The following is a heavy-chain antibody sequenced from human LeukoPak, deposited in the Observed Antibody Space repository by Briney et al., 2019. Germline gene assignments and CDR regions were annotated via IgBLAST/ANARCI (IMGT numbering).Heavy chain of an antibody. V-gene: IGHV1-18*01. D-gene: IGHD3-3*01. Sequence: ASVKVSCKASGGTFSSYGISWVRQAPGQGLEWMGWISAYNGNTNYAQKLQGRVTMTTDTSTSTAYMELRSLRSDDTAVYCCARDHRATYYDFWSGYSYYFDYWGQGTLVTVSS. J-gene: IGHJ4*02. CDR1: GGTFSSYG. CDR3: ARDHRATYYDFWSGYSYYFDY. CDR2: ISAYNGNT.